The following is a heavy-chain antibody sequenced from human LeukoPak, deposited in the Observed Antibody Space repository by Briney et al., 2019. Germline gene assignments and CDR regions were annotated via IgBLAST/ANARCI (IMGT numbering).Heavy chain of an antibody. D-gene: IGHD3-10*01. J-gene: IGHJ6*02. CDR1: GYTFTGYY. Sequence: ASVKVSCKASGYTFTGYYMHWVRQAPGQGLEWMGWINPNSGGTNYAQKFQGRVTMTRDTSISTAYMELSRLRSDDTAVYCCASHHYGSGSYFYGMDVWGQGTTVTVSS. CDR2: INPNSGGT. V-gene: IGHV1-2*02. CDR3: ASHHYGSGSYFYGMDV.